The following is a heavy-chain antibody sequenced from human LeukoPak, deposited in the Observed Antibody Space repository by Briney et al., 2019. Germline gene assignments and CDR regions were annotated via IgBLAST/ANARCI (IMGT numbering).Heavy chain of an antibody. Sequence: GGSLRLSCAASAFTFSSYAMSWVRQAPGKGLEWVSGISGSGGTTYYADSVKGRFTISRDNAKNTLYLQMNSLRAEDTAVYYCARRIQGMAPYYFDYWGQGTLVTVSS. J-gene: IGHJ4*02. D-gene: IGHD5-24*01. CDR2: ISGSGGTT. CDR3: ARRIQGMAPYYFDY. V-gene: IGHV3-23*01. CDR1: AFTFSSYA.